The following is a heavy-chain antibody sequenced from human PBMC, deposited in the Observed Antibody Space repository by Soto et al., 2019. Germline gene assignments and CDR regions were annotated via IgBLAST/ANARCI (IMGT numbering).Heavy chain of an antibody. V-gene: IGHV1-69*01. CDR3: ARVGPAHYYDSSGYYSPLDY. CDR2: IIPMFGTA. D-gene: IGHD3-22*01. CDR1: GDTFSSYA. Sequence: QVQLVQSGAEVKKPGSSVKVSCKASGDTFSSYAINWVRQAPGQGLEWMGGIIPMFGTANYAQKFKGRVTITAGERASTVYVELSSLRSEDTAVYYCARVGPAHYYDSSGYYSPLDYWGQGTLVTVSS. J-gene: IGHJ4*02.